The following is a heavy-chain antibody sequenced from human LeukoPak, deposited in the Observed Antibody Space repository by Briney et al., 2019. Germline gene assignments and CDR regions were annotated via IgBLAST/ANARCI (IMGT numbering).Heavy chain of an antibody. V-gene: IGHV3-7*01. CDR2: IKQDGSGK. Sequence: GGSLRLSCAASGFTFSSYWMSWVRQAPGKGLEWVANIKQDGSGKYYVDSVKGRFTISRDNAKNSLYLQMNSLRAEDTAVYYCAREPYDSSGYAYYYYGMDVWGQGTTVTVSS. D-gene: IGHD3-22*01. CDR3: AREPYDSSGYAYYYYGMDV. CDR1: GFTFSSYW. J-gene: IGHJ6*02.